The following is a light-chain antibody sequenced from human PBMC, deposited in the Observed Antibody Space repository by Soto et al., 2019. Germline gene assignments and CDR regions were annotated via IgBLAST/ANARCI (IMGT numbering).Light chain of an antibody. Sequence: DIQMTQSPTSLSASVGDRVTITCRASQGIRNFVAWYQQKPGEAPKLLIYAASTLQSGLPSRFSGSGSGTDFTLTINSLQPEDFATYSCQKYSSVPVFGPGTKVEIK. CDR2: AAS. CDR1: QGIRNF. J-gene: IGKJ3*01. CDR3: QKYSSVPV. V-gene: IGKV1-27*01.